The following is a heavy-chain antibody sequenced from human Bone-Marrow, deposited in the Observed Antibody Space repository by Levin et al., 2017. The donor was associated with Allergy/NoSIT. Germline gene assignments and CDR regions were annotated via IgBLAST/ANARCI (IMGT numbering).Heavy chain of an antibody. D-gene: IGHD5-18*01. CDR1: GFTFSSYS. J-gene: IGHJ4*02. CDR3: ARNGYSYGSVWYYFDY. V-gene: IGHV3-21*01. CDR2: ISSSSSYI. Sequence: SCAASGFTFSSYSMNWVRQAPGKGLEWVSSISSSSSYIYYADSVMGRFTISRDNAKNSLYLQMNSLRAEDTAVYYCARNGYSYGSVWYYFDYWGQGTLVTVAS.